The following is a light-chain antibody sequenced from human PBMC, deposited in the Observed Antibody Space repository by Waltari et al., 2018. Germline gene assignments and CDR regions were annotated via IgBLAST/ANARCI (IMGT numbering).Light chain of an antibody. CDR3: QVWDSVTDHLV. V-gene: IGLV3-21*02. Sequence: YVLTQPPSVSVAPGQTARLLCEGDGHGRKNVHWYRQKSGQAPVLVVYYNDVRPSGVPERFSASNSGDTATLTIGRAEAGDEADYYCQVWDSVTDHLVFGGGTKVTVL. J-gene: IGLJ2*01. CDR2: YND. CDR1: GHGRKN.